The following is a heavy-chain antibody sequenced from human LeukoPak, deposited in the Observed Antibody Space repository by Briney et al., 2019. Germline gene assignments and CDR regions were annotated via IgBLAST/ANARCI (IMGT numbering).Heavy chain of an antibody. CDR1: GSSFTKYW. CDR2: IYPGDSDT. Sequence: GASLQISCKGSGSSFTKYWIGWVRQLPGKGLEWMGIIYPGDSDTRYSPSFQGQVTVSADKSISTAYLQWSSLKASDTAMYYCAKYYGSGFDYWGQGTLVTVSS. D-gene: IGHD3-10*01. J-gene: IGHJ4*02. V-gene: IGHV5-51*01. CDR3: AKYYGSGFDY.